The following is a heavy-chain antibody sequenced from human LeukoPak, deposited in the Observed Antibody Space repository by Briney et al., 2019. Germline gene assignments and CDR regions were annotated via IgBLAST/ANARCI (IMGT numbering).Heavy chain of an antibody. V-gene: IGHV1-2*02. J-gene: IGHJ6*03. CDR1: GYTFTGYY. CDR2: INPNSGGT. CDR3: ARMVVRGVIYYYYYMDV. Sequence: GASVKVSCKASGYTFTGYYMHWVRQAPGQGLEWMGWINPNSGGTNYAQKFQGRVTMTRDTSISTAYMELSRLRSDDTAVYYCARMVVRGVIYYYYYMDVWGKGTTVTISS. D-gene: IGHD3-10*01.